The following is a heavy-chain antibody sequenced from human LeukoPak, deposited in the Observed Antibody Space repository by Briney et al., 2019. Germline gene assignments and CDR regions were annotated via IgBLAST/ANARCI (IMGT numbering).Heavy chain of an antibody. CDR3: AEDKVAGLFYFDY. J-gene: IGHJ4*02. Sequence: GGSLRLSCAASGFTFSSYGMHWVRQAPGKGLEWVAVIWYDGSNKYYADSVKGRFTISRDNSKNTLYLQMNSLRAEDTAVYYCAEDKVAGLFYFDYWGQGTLVTVSS. CDR1: GFTFSSYG. CDR2: IWYDGSNK. V-gene: IGHV3-33*06. D-gene: IGHD2-15*01.